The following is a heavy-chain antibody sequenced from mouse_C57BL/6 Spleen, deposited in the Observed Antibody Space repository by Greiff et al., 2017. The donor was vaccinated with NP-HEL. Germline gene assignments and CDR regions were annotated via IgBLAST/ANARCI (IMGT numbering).Heavy chain of an antibody. CDR1: GYTFPSYW. J-gene: IGHJ1*03. CDR2: ITPSSGYT. CDR3: ARFYGSNWYFDV. V-gene: IGHV1-7*01. Sequence: VQLQQSGAELAKPGASVKLSCKASGYTFPSYWLHWVKQRPGQGLEWIGYITPSSGYTKYNQKFKDKATVTADKSSSTAYMQLSSLTYEDSAVYYCARFYGSNWYFDVWGTGTTVTVSS. D-gene: IGHD1-1*01.